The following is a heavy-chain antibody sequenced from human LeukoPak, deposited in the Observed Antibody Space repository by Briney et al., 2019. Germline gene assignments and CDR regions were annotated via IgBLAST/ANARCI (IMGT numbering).Heavy chain of an antibody. CDR3: ATHEGGWEVHFDY. Sequence: PGRSLRLSCAASGFTFSSYSMNWVRQAPGKGLEWVSSISSSSSYIYYADSVKGRFTISRDNAKNSLYLQMNSLGAEDTAVYYCATHEGGWEVHFDYWGQGTLVTVSS. CDR2: ISSSSSYI. V-gene: IGHV3-21*01. J-gene: IGHJ4*02. D-gene: IGHD6-19*01. CDR1: GFTFSSYS.